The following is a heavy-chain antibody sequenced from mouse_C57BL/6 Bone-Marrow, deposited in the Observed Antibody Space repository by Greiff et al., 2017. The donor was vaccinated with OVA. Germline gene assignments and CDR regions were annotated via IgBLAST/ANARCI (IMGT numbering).Heavy chain of an antibody. D-gene: IGHD2-2*01. V-gene: IGHV1-19*01. CDR1: GYTFPDYY. Sequence: DVQLQESGPVLVKPGASVKMSCKASGYTFPDYYMNWVKQSHGKSLEWIGVINPYNGGTSYNQKFKGKATLTVDKSSSTAYMELNSLTSEDSAVYYCAGLPAWFAYWGQGTLVTVSA. CDR3: AGLPAWFAY. CDR2: INPYNGGT. J-gene: IGHJ3*01.